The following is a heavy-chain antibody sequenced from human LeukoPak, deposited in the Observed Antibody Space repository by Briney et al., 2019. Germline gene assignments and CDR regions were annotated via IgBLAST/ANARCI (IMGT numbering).Heavy chain of an antibody. J-gene: IGHJ4*02. CDR2: IRSKANSYAT. Sequence: PGGSLSLSCAASGFTFSGSAMHWVRQASGKGLEWVGRIRSKANSYATAYAASVKGRFTISRDDSKNTAYLQMNSLKTEDTAVYYCTRLSGATTYGSGSYYSSFASNWGQGTLVTVSS. CDR3: TRLSGATTYGSGSYYSSFASN. V-gene: IGHV3-73*01. D-gene: IGHD3-10*01. CDR1: GFTFSGSA.